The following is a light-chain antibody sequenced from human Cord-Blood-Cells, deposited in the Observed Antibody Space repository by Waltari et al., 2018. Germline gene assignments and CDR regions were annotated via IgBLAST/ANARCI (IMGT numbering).Light chain of an antibody. V-gene: IGLV3-19*01. CDR1: SLSSYY. Sequence: SSELTQDPAVSVALGQSVRITCQGASLSSYYASWYQQKPGQAPVLVIYGKNNQPSGIPNRFSGSSSGNTASLTITGAQAEDEADYYCNSRDSSGNHWVFGGETKLTVL. CDR2: GKN. CDR3: NSRDSSGNHWV. J-gene: IGLJ3*02.